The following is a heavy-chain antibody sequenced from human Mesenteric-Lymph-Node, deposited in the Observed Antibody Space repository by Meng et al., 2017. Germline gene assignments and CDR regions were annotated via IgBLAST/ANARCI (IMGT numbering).Heavy chain of an antibody. V-gene: IGHV3-49*04. CDR2: IRSKAYGGTT. D-gene: IGHD3-22*01. CDR1: GFTFGDYA. CDR3: TRARHYYDSSGGPTFDY. Sequence: GESLKISCTASGFTFGDYAMSWVRQAPGKGLEWVGFIRSKAYGGTTEYAASVKGRFTISRDDSKSIAYLQMNSLKTEDTAVYYCTRARHYYDSSGGPTFDYWGQGTRVTVSS. J-gene: IGHJ4*02.